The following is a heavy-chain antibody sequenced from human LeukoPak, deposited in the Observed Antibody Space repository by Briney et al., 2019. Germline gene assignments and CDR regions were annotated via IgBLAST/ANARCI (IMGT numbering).Heavy chain of an antibody. D-gene: IGHD2-2*01. J-gene: IGHJ4*02. Sequence: GSLILSCVASGFTFSSHWMTWVRQAPGKGLEWVGNINPEGSDKFYVDSVKGRFTMSRDNARNSLYLQLGSLRAEDTAVYYCARLKGSTSVFDYWGQGTLVTV. CDR2: INPEGSDK. CDR3: ARLKGSTSVFDY. V-gene: IGHV3-7*03. CDR1: GFTFSSHW.